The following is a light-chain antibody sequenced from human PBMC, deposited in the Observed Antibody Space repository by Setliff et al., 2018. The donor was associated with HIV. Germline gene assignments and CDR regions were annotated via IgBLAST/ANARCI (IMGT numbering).Light chain of an antibody. CDR3: SSYTSSSTYV. CDR2: DVS. CDR1: SSDVGTYNY. J-gene: IGLJ1*01. V-gene: IGLV2-14*03. Sequence: LAQPASVSGSPGQSTTISCTGTSSDVGTYNYVSWYQQHPGKAPKLIIYDVSKRPSGVSNRFSGSKSGNTASLTISGLQAEDEADYYCSSYTSSSTYVFGTGTRSPS.